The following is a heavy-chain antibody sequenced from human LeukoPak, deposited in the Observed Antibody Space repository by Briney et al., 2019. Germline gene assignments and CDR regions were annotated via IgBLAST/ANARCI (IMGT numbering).Heavy chain of an antibody. J-gene: IGHJ6*03. CDR1: GVSISSYY. D-gene: IGHD2-15*01. V-gene: IGHV4-4*09. CDR3: ARLYIQEDEYYYYYMDV. Sequence: SSETLSLTCTVSGVSISSYYWSWVRQPPGKGLEWIGYIYSSGSTNYNPSLKSRVTISVDPSKNQFSLKLSSVTAADTAVYYCARLYIQEDEYYYYYMDVWGKGTTVTVSS. CDR2: IYSSGST.